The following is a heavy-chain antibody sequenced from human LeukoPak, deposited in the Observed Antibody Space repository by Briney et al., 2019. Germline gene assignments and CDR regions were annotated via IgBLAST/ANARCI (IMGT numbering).Heavy chain of an antibody. Sequence: PGGSLRLSCAASGFTFSSYAMSWVRQAPGKGLEWVSAISGSGDNTYHADSVKGRFTISRDNYKNTLYLQMNTLRAEDTAIYYCARPRPNGRGISAADFVYWGEGTLVTVSS. CDR1: GFTFSSYA. CDR3: ARPRPNGRGISAADFVY. J-gene: IGHJ4*02. CDR2: ISGSGDNT. D-gene: IGHD6-13*01. V-gene: IGHV3-23*01.